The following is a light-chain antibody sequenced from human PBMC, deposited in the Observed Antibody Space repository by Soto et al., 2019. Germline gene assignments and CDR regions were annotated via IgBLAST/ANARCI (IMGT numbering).Light chain of an antibody. J-gene: IGKJ2*01. CDR3: QQSHITTLFT. CDR2: AAS. Sequence: DIQMTQSPSSLSASLGDRVTITCRASQNINSHLNWYQQKLGKAPKVLIYAASRLQSGVPSRFSGSGSGTEFTLTISSLEPEDFATYYCQQSHITTLFTFGKGTKLEIK. V-gene: IGKV1-39*01. CDR1: QNINSH.